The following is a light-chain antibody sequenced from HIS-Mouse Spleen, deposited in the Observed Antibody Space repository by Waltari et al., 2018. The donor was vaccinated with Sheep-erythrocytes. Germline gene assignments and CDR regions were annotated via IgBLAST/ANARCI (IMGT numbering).Light chain of an antibody. Sequence: DIQLTQSPSSLSASVGDRVTITCQASQDISNYLNWYQKKPGKAPKLLNYDATNLETGVPSRFSGSGSGTDFTFTISSLQPEDIATYYCQQYDNLPLTFGGGTKVEIK. J-gene: IGKJ4*01. CDR1: QDISNY. CDR2: DAT. V-gene: IGKV1-33*01. CDR3: QQYDNLPLT.